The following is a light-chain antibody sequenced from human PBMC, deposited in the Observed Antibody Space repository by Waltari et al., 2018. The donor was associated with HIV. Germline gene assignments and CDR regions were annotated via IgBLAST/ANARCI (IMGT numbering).Light chain of an antibody. CDR1: QSISRSD. V-gene: IGKV3-20*01. CDR2: GAS. J-gene: IGKJ1*01. CDR3: QQYGTSPWT. Sequence: EIVLTQSPGTLSLSPGARATLFCRASQSISRSDLAWYQQTPGQAPRLLIYGASSRATDIPDRFTGSGSGTDFTLTISRLEPEDFVIYYCQQYGTSPWTFGQGTKVEIK.